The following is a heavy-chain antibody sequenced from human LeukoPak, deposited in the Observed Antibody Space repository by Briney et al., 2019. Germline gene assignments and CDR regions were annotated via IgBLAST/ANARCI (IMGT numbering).Heavy chain of an antibody. CDR1: GYTFTGYY. CDR2: INPNSGGT. J-gene: IGHJ4*02. CDR3: ARDLWYSSSWYVPGY. V-gene: IGHV1-2*02. Sequence: ASVTVSCKASGYTFTGYYMHWVRQAPGQGLEWMGWINPNSGGTNYAQKFQGRVTMTRDTSISTAYMELSRLRSDDTAVYYCARDLWYSSSWYVPGYWGQGTLVTVSS. D-gene: IGHD6-13*01.